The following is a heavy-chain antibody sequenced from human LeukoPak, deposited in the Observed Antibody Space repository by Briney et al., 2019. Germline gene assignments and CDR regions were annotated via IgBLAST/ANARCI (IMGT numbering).Heavy chain of an antibody. CDR2: IYYSGST. J-gene: IGHJ5*02. Sequence: PSETLSLTCTVSGGSISSYYWSWTRQPPGKGLEWIGYIYYSGSTNYNPSLKSRVTISVDTSKNQFSPKLSSVTAADTAVYYCARTPRDGYNFNWFDPWGQGTLVTVSS. CDR1: GGSISSYY. V-gene: IGHV4-59*01. CDR3: ARTPRDGYNFNWFDP. D-gene: IGHD5-24*01.